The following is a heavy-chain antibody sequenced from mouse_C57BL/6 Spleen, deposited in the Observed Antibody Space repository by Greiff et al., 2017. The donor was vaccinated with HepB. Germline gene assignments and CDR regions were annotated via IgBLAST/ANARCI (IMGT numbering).Heavy chain of an antibody. J-gene: IGHJ4*01. V-gene: IGHV3-6*01. CDR1: GYSITSGYY. Sequence: EVKLMESGPGLVKPSQSLSLTCSVTGYSITSGYYWNWIRQFPGNKLEWMGYISYDGSNNYNPSLKNRISITRDTSKNQFFLKLNSVTTEDTATYYCARAPTGPYYYAIDYWGQGTSVTVSS. CDR3: ARAPTGPYYYAIDY. D-gene: IGHD1-1*01. CDR2: ISYDGSN.